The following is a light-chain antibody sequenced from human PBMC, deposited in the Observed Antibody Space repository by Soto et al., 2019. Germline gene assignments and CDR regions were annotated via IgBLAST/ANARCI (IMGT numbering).Light chain of an antibody. CDR3: RKYNGAPWT. CDR1: QGISNY. V-gene: IGKV1-27*01. J-gene: IGKJ1*01. CDR2: AAS. Sequence: DIQMTQSPSSLSLSVGERVTITCRASQGISNYLAWYEQKPGQVPKLLIYAASTLQSGVPSRFSGSGSGTAVTLTISSLQPEDVATYYCRKYNGAPWTFGQGTKVEIK.